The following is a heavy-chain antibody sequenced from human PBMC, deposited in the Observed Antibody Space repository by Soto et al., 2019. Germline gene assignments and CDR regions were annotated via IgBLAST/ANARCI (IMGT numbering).Heavy chain of an antibody. CDR3: TTDSSGWWNWFDP. CDR1: GFTFSNAW. Sequence: KPGGSLRLSCAASGFTFSNAWMSWVRQAPGKGLEWVGRIKSKTDGGTTDYAAPVKGRFTISRDDSKNTLYLQMNSLKTANPAVYYCTTDSSGWWNWFDPWGQGTLVTVSS. V-gene: IGHV3-15*01. D-gene: IGHD6-19*01. CDR2: IKSKTDGGTT. J-gene: IGHJ5*02.